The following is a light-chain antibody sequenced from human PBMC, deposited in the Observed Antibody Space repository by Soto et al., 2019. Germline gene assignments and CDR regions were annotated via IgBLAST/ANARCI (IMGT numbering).Light chain of an antibody. CDR2: NAS. CDR3: PRRSTWALT. Sequence: EIVLTQSPATLSLSPGERATLSCRASQSVRTYLVWYQQKVGQPPRLLIYNASNRATGIPARFSGSGSGTDFAPPVSGLAPGDFAVNSCPRRSTWALTFVQGTRLEI. V-gene: IGKV3-11*01. J-gene: IGKJ5*01. CDR1: QSVRTY.